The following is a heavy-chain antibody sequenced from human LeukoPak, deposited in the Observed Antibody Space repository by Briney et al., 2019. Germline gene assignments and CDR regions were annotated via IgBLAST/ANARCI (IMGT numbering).Heavy chain of an antibody. CDR2: TYYRSKWHN. Sequence: SQTLSLTCVISGDSVSCNSAAGNWIRQSPSRGLEWLGRTYYRSKWHNDYAVSMKSRITINPDTSKNHFSLQLNSVTPEDTAVYYCVREADYFDYWGQGTLVTASS. J-gene: IGHJ4*02. V-gene: IGHV6-1*01. CDR3: VREADYFDY. CDR1: GDSVSCNSAA.